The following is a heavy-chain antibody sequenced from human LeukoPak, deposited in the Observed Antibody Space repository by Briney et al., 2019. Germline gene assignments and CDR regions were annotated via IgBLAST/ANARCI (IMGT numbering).Heavy chain of an antibody. Sequence: GGSLRLSCAASGFSFSSYAMSWVRQAPGKGLEWVSGISGSDGNTYYADSVKGRFTISRDNSKNTLYLQMNSLRAEDMAVYYCAKDGGQGADYWGQGTLVSVSS. CDR1: GFSFSSYA. J-gene: IGHJ4*02. D-gene: IGHD3-16*01. CDR3: AKDGGQGADY. V-gene: IGHV3-23*01. CDR2: ISGSDGNT.